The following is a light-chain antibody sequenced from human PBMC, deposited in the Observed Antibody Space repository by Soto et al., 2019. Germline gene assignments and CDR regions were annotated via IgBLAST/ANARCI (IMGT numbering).Light chain of an antibody. CDR3: QQYNYWPRT. CDR2: GAS. Sequence: EVVITQSPASLSVSPGERATLSCRASQSVTTNLAWYQQKPGQAPRLLIYGASTRATGIPARFSGSGSGTEFTLTISSLQSEDFALYYCQQYNYWPRTFGQGTKVDI. V-gene: IGKV3-15*01. J-gene: IGKJ1*01. CDR1: QSVTTN.